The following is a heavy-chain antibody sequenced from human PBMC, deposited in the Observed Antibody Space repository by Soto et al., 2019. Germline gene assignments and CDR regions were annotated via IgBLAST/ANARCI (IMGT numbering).Heavy chain of an antibody. J-gene: IGHJ6*03. D-gene: IGHD4-17*01. Sequence: GGSLRLSCAASGFTFSSYDMHWVRQATGKGLEWVSAIGTAGDTYYPGSVKGRFTISRENAKNSLYLQMNSLRAGDTAVYYCARGNYGDYQDYYYYYMDVWGKGTTVTVSS. CDR3: ARGNYGDYQDYYYYYMDV. CDR2: IGTAGDT. V-gene: IGHV3-13*01. CDR1: GFTFSSYD.